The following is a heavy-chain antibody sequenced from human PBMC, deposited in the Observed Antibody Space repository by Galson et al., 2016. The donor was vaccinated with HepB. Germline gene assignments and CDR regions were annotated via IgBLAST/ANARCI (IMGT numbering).Heavy chain of an antibody. CDR2: INPNVGST. Sequence: SVKVSCKASGYTFTAYFIYWVRQAPGQGLEWMGFINPNVGSTTFAQKFQDRVTMTRDTSTSTVFMELSSLRSEDTAVYFCARGDLNYYYALDVWGLGTMVTVSS. CDR3: ARGDLNYYYALDV. V-gene: IGHV1-46*01. D-gene: IGHD3-3*01. CDR1: GYTFTAYF. J-gene: IGHJ6*02.